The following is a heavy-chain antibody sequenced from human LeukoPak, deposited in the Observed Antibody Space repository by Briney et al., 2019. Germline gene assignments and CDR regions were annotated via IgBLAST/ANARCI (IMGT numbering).Heavy chain of an antibody. D-gene: IGHD2-2*01. CDR2: FDPEDGET. CDR3: ATATSSHPDFDY. V-gene: IGHV1-24*01. Sequence: ASVKVSCKVSGYTLTELSMHWVRQAPGKGLEWMGGFDPEDGETIYAQKFQGRVTMTEDTSTDTAYMEPSSLRSEDTAVYYCATATSSHPDFDYWGQGTLVTVSS. J-gene: IGHJ4*02. CDR1: GYTLTELS.